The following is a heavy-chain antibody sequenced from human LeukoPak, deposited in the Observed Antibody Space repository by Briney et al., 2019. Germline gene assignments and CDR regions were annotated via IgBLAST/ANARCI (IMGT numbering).Heavy chain of an antibody. CDR3: ANQRRYQLLSDYYYMDV. CDR2: IYGGSGGST. D-gene: IGHD2-2*01. Sequence: GGSLRLSCAASGFIVSSNYMSWVRQAPGKGLEWVSVIYGGSGGSTHYADSVKGRFTISRDNSKNTLYLQMNSLRAEDTAVYYCANQRRYQLLSDYYYMDVWGKGTTVTVSS. V-gene: IGHV3-53*05. J-gene: IGHJ6*03. CDR1: GFIVSSNY.